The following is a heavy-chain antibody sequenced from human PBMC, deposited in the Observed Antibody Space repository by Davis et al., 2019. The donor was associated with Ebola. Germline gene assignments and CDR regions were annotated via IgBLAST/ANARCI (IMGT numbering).Heavy chain of an antibody. CDR2: IYHSGIT. CDR1: GDSISDYY. D-gene: IGHD2-21*02. V-gene: IGHV4-59*01. CDR3: ARHKYCGADCYSGYLDF. Sequence: MPSETLSLTCTVSGDSISDYYWSWIRQPPGKGLEWIGYIYHSGITKYNPSLKSRATISLDTSKNHFFLKINSMTAADTAVYYCARHKYCGADCYSGYLDFWGQGTLVTVSS. J-gene: IGHJ4*02.